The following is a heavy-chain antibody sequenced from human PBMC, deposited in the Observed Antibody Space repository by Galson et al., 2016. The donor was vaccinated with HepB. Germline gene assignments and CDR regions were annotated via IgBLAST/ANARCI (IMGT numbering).Heavy chain of an antibody. Sequence: PALVKPTQTLTLTCTFPGFSLTSSGMFVNWIRQPPGKALEWLALIDWDDGIHYTSSQKTRLTISKDTSKRQVVLSMTNVDPMDTATYYCARSRDFVMDVWGQGTLVTVSS. J-gene: IGHJ1*01. CDR2: IDWDDGI. D-gene: IGHD2-15*01. CDR1: GFSLTSSGMF. V-gene: IGHV2-70*01. CDR3: ARSRDFVMDV.